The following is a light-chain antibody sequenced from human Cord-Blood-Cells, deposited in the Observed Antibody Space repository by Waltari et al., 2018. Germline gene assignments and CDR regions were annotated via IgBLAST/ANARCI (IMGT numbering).Light chain of an antibody. Sequence: DIQMTPSPSSLSASVGARVTITCRASQSISSYFNWYQQKPGKAPKLLIYAASSLQSGVPSRFSGSGSWTDFTLTISSLQPEDFATYYCQQSYSTPRTFGQGTKVEIK. CDR1: QSISSY. J-gene: IGKJ1*01. CDR2: AAS. V-gene: IGKV1-39*01. CDR3: QQSYSTPRT.